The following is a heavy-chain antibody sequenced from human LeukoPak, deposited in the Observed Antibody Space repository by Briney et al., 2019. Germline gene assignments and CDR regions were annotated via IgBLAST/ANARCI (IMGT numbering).Heavy chain of an antibody. CDR3: ARAYYDSSGYLTSDY. J-gene: IGHJ4*02. Sequence: GGSLRLSCAASGFTFDDYGMSWVRQAPGKGLEWVSGFNWNGGSTGYADSVKGRFTISRDNAKNSLYLQMNSLRAEDTALYYCARAYYDSSGYLTSDYWGQGTLVTVSS. V-gene: IGHV3-20*04. D-gene: IGHD3-22*01. CDR2: FNWNGGST. CDR1: GFTFDDYG.